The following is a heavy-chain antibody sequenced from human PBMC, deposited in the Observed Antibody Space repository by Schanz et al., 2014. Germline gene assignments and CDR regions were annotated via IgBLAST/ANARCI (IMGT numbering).Heavy chain of an antibody. D-gene: IGHD1-1*01. CDR1: GFTFSSYS. V-gene: IGHV3-48*04. Sequence: EVQLVESGGGLVQPGGSLRLSCTASGFTFSSYSMNWVRQAPGKGLEWVSGFDAHDGRAYYADSAKGRFTISRDNAKNSLFLQMNSLRPEDTAVYYWARGRVLESWGQGTLVTVSS. CDR2: FDAHDGRA. J-gene: IGHJ5*02. CDR3: ARGRVLES.